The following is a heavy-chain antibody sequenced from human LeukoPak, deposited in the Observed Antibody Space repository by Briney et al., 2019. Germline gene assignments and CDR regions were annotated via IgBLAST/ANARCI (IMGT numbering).Heavy chain of an antibody. D-gene: IGHD2-15*01. Sequence: GGSLRLSRAASGFTFSDYSINWVRQAPGKGREWVSYISSSSSTIYYADSVKGRFTISRDNAKNSLYLQMISLRDEDTAVYYCARDRLGGTCNFDYWGQGTLVTVSS. CDR2: ISSSSSTI. V-gene: IGHV3-48*02. J-gene: IGHJ4*02. CDR1: GFTFSDYS. CDR3: ARDRLGGTCNFDY.